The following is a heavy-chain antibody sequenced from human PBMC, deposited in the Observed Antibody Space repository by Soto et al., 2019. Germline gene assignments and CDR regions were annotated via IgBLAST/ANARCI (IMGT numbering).Heavy chain of an antibody. CDR3: AKVGMEYIWSSGYFDY. D-gene: IGHD1-26*01. Sequence: EVQLVESGGGLVQPGRSLRLSCAASGFTFDDYAMHWVRQAPGKGLEWVSGISWNSRSIGYADSVKGRFTISRDNAKNSLYLQMNSLRAEDTALYYCAKVGMEYIWSSGYFDYWGQGTLVTVSS. V-gene: IGHV3-9*01. CDR2: ISWNSRSI. J-gene: IGHJ4*02. CDR1: GFTFDDYA.